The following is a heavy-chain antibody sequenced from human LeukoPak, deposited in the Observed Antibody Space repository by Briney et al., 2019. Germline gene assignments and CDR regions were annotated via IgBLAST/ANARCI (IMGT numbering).Heavy chain of an antibody. CDR2: IYHSGST. CDR1: GYSISSGYY. Sequence: PSETLSLTCAVSGYSISSGYYWGWIRQPPGKGLEWIGSIYHSGSTYYNPSLKSRVTISVGTSKNQFSLKLSSVTAADTAVYYCARPRYSSSQFDYWGQGTLVTVSS. D-gene: IGHD6-13*01. CDR3: ARPRYSSSQFDY. J-gene: IGHJ4*02. V-gene: IGHV4-38-2*01.